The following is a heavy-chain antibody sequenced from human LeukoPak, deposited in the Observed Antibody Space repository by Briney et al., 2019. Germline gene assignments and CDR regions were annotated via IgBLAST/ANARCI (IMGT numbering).Heavy chain of an antibody. Sequence: SETLSLTCVVYGESFSGYSWSWIRQPPGKGLEWIGEINQRRNTNYNPSLKTRVTISIDPSKNQFSLKLSSVTAADTAVYYCARHGWHAWYFDLWGRGTLVTVSS. CDR2: INQRRNT. V-gene: IGHV4-34*01. J-gene: IGHJ2*01. D-gene: IGHD6-19*01. CDR1: GESFSGYS. CDR3: ARHGWHAWYFDL.